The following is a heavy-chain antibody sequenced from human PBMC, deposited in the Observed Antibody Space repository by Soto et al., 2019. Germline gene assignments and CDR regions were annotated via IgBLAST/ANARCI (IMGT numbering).Heavy chain of an antibody. J-gene: IGHJ4*02. V-gene: IGHV3-7*03. CDR1: GVIVVIHG. CDR2: VKQDGSEK. D-gene: IGHD6-19*01. Sequence: PVVSLRLSCTAAGVIVVIHGMTWIRQAPGKGLEWVASVKQDGSEKYYVDSVEGRFSTSRDNAKNSLYLQMSSLRAEDTAVYYCARDTSGWYTGFIDFWGQGTLVTVSS. CDR3: ARDTSGWYTGFIDF.